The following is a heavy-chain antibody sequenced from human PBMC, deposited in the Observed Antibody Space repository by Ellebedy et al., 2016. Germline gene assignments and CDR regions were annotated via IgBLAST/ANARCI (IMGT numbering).Heavy chain of an antibody. D-gene: IGHD3-10*01. CDR2: INGGNGYT. Sequence: ASVKVSCXASGYTFTLYAMHWVRQAPGQRLEWMGWINGGNGYTKYSQKFQGRVTITRDTSARTAYLELSSLGSEDTAVYYCSRDLIVVRGVLYYFDYWGQGTLVTVPS. J-gene: IGHJ4*02. V-gene: IGHV1-3*01. CDR3: SRDLIVVRGVLYYFDY. CDR1: GYTFTLYA.